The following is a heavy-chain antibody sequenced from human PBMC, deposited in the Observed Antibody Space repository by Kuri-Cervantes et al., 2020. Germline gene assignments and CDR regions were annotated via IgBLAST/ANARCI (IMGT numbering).Heavy chain of an antibody. CDR2: IYTDGST. J-gene: IGHJ3*02. CDR1: GFTVSTNY. D-gene: IGHD4-17*01. CDR3: AREAAQPHDYGDYWDPWGAFDI. Sequence: GESLKISCAASGFTVSTNYMSWVRQAPGEGLECVSVIYTDGSTKYADSVQGRFTISRDNSKNTLYLQMNSLRAEDTAVYYCAREAAQPHDYGDYWDPWGAFDIWGQGTMVTVSS. V-gene: IGHV3-53*01.